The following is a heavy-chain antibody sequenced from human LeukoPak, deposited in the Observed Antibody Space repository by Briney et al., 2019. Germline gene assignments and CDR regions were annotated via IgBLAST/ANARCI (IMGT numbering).Heavy chain of an antibody. CDR2: ISGSGGST. Sequence: PGGSLRLSCAASGFTFSSFAMSWVRQARGKGLEWVSGISGSGGSTYYADSVKGRSTLSGDNSKNTLYLQMNSLRAEDTAVYYCTKVGVYSNFYFDYWGQGILVTVSS. V-gene: IGHV3-23*01. CDR1: GFTFSSFA. CDR3: TKVGVYSNFYFDY. J-gene: IGHJ4*02. D-gene: IGHD4-11*01.